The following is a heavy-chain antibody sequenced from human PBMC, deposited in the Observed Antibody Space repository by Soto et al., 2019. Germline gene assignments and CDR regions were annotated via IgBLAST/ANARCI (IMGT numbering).Heavy chain of an antibody. CDR1: GFTFSSYG. CDR2: ISYDGSNK. D-gene: IGHD3-9*01. V-gene: IGHV3-30*18. CDR3: AKTGKAYDILTGYYPDY. Sequence: GGSLRLSCAASGFTFSSYGMHWVRQAPGKGLEWVAVISYDGSNKYYADSVKSRFTISRDNSKNTLYLQMNSLRAEDTAVYYCAKTGKAYDILTGYYPDYWGQGTLVTVSS. J-gene: IGHJ4*02.